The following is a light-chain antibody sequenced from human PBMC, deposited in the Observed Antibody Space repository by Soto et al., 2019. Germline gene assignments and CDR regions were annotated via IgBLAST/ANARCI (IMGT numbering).Light chain of an antibody. J-gene: IGLJ1*01. CDR1: RSNIGAGYD. Sequence: QSVLTQPPSVSGAPGQRVTISCTGSRSNIGAGYDVHWYQQLPGTAPKLLIHGDSNRPSGVPDRFSGSKSGNTASLTISGLQAEDEADYYCSSYTSSSTVFGTGTKVTVL. CDR3: SSYTSSSTV. V-gene: IGLV1-40*01. CDR2: GDS.